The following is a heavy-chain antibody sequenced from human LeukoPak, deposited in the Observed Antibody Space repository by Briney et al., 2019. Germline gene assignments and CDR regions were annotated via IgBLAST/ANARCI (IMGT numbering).Heavy chain of an antibody. J-gene: IGHJ4*02. D-gene: IGHD6-19*01. V-gene: IGHV1-3*01. CDR1: GYTFTSYA. CDR3: ARSIVYSSDSDGGYYFDY. Sequence: ASVTVSCKASGYTFTSYAVHWVRLAPGQRLEWMGWINAGNGNTKYSQKFQGRITITRDTSASTAYMELSSLRSEDTALYFCARSIVYSSDSDGGYYFDYWGQGTLVTVSS. CDR2: INAGNGNT.